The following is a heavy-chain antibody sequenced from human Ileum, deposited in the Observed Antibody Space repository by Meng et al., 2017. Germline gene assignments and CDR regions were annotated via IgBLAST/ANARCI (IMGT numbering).Heavy chain of an antibody. CDR2: INHSGST. D-gene: IGHD3-22*01. CDR3: ARGGHDSSGYYSFDY. CDR1: GGSFSGYY. V-gene: IGHV4-34*01. Sequence: GQLPQWGAGLLKPSGTRSLTCAVYGGSFSGYYWSWIRQPPGKGLEWIGEINHSGSTNYNPSLKSRVTISVDTSKNQFSLKLSSVTAADTAVYYCARGGHDSSGYYSFDYWGQGTLVTVSS. J-gene: IGHJ4*02.